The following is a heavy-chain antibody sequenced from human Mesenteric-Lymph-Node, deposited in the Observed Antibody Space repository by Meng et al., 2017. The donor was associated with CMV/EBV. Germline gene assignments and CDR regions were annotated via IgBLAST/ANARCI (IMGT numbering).Heavy chain of an antibody. Sequence: GGSLRLSCDVSGISFSNHAVNWVRQAPGKRLEWLSVISHDGNNQYYRDSVKGRFTISRDNSKNTLYLQINSLRAEDTAVYYCVREKGPREALDYWGQGTLVTVSS. J-gene: IGHJ4*02. CDR2: ISHDGNNQ. V-gene: IGHV3-30*03. CDR1: GISFSNHA. CDR3: VREKGPREALDY.